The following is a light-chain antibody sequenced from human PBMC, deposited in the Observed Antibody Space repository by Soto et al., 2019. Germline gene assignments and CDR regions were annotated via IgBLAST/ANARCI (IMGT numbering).Light chain of an antibody. CDR3: QKRSNWPPGT. CDR1: QSVSNY. CDR2: DAS. V-gene: IGKV3-11*01. Sequence: EIVLTQSPATLSLSPGGRATLSCRASQSVSNYLAWYQQKPGQAPRLLIYDASNKASGIPARFSGSGSGTDFTLTISSLDPEDFAVYYCQKRSNWPPGTFGGGTKVDIK. J-gene: IGKJ4*01.